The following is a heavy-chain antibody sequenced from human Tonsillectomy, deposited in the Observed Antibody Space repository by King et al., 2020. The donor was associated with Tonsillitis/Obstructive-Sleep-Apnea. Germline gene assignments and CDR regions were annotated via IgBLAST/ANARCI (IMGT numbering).Heavy chain of an antibody. CDR1: GGSISSYY. J-gene: IGHJ3*02. Sequence: VQLQESGPGLVKPSETLSLTCTVSGGSISSYYWSWLRQPPGKGLEWIGYIYYSGSTNYNPSLKSRVTISVDTSKNQVSLKLSSVTAADTAVYYCARDMVLEAGGDAFDIWGQGTMVTVSS. V-gene: IGHV4-59*01. CDR3: ARDMVLEAGGDAFDI. CDR2: IYYSGST. D-gene: IGHD2-8*01.